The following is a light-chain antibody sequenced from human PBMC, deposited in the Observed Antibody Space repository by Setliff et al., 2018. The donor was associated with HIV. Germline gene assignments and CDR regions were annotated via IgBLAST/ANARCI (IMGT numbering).Light chain of an antibody. CDR2: EVH. CDR3: SSYTTASTYV. J-gene: IGLJ1*01. CDR1: SGDVGGYDY. Sequence: QSVLTQPASVSGSPGQSITISCTGTSGDVGGYDYVSWYQQHPGKAPKLMIYEVHYRPSGISKRFSGSKSGNMASLTISGLQADDEADYYCSSYTTASTYVFGTGTKVTVL. V-gene: IGLV2-14*01.